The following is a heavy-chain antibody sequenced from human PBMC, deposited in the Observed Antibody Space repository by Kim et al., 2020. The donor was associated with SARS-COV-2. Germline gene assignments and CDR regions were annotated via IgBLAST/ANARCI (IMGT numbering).Heavy chain of an antibody. V-gene: IGHV4-34*01. CDR1: GGSFSGYY. Sequence: SETLSLTCAVYGGSFSGYYWSWIRQPPGKGLEWIGEINHSGSTNYNPSLKSRVTISVDTSKNQFSLKLSSVTAADTAVYYCARGPRGVSGSPGFDPWGQG. D-gene: IGHD3-10*01. CDR3: ARGPRGVSGSPGFDP. CDR2: INHSGST. J-gene: IGHJ5*02.